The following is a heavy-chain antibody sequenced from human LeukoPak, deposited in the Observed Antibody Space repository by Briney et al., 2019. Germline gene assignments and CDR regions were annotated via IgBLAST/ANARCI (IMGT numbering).Heavy chain of an antibody. CDR2: MNPNSGNT. V-gene: IGHV1-8*01. J-gene: IGHJ6*02. CDR1: GYTFTSYD. D-gene: IGHD3/OR15-3a*01. CDR3: ARANGLYGMDV. Sequence: ASVTVSCKASGYTFTSYDINWVRQAPGLGLEWMGWMNPNSGNTGYAQKFQGRVTMTRNTSISTAYMELSSLRSEDTAVYYCARANGLYGMDVWGQGTTVTVSS.